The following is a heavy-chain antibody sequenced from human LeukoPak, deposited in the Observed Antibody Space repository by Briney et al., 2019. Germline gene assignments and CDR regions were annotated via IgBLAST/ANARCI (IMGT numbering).Heavy chain of an antibody. D-gene: IGHD6-6*01. CDR1: GGSISSHY. CDR3: ARARSSSSHYYYYMDV. J-gene: IGHJ6*03. CDR2: IYYSGST. V-gene: IGHV4-59*11. Sequence: SETLSLTCTVSGGSISSHYWSWIRQPPGKGLEWIGYIYYSGSTNYNPSLKSRVTISVDTSKNQFSLKLSSVTAADTAVYYCARARSSSSHYYYYMDVWGKGTTVTVSS.